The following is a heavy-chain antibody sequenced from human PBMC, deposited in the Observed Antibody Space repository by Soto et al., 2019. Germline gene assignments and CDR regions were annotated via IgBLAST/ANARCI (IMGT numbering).Heavy chain of an antibody. Sequence: ELQLVESGGGLVQPGRSLRLSCTSSGFTFDDHAMHWVRQAPGKGLEWVSGISWNSGSIGYADSVRGRFTISRDNAKNPLYLQMNSLRAEDTALYYCAKDSGGGVGLFDFWGQGTLVTVSS. CDR3: AKDSGGGVGLFDF. V-gene: IGHV3-9*01. CDR2: ISWNSGSI. CDR1: GFTFDDHA. D-gene: IGHD3-16*01. J-gene: IGHJ4*02.